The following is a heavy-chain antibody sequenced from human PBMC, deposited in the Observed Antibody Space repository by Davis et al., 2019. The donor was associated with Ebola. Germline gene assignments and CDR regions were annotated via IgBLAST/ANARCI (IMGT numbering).Heavy chain of an antibody. CDR2: IYPGDSDT. CDR3: ARSIAATLSLFDY. CDR1: GYSFTSYW. Sequence: PGGSLRLSCKGSGYSFTSYWIGWVRQMPGKGLEWMGIIYPGDSDTRYSPSFQGQVTISADKSISTAYLQWSSLKASDTAMYYCARSIAATLSLFDYWGQGTLVTVSS. V-gene: IGHV5-51*01. J-gene: IGHJ4*02. D-gene: IGHD6-6*01.